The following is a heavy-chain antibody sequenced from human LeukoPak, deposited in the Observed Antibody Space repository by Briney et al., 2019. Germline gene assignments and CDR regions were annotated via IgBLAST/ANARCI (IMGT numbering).Heavy chain of an antibody. D-gene: IGHD6-13*01. Sequence: SETLSLTCTVSGGSVSSYYWSWIRQPPGKGLEWIGYIYYSGSTNYYPSLKSRVTMSVDTSKNQFSLKLTSVTAADTAVYYCAREERLYSSSWYPRPYYYYMDVWGKGTTVTISS. CDR1: GGSVSSYY. J-gene: IGHJ6*03. CDR2: IYYSGST. V-gene: IGHV4-59*02. CDR3: AREERLYSSSWYPRPYYYYMDV.